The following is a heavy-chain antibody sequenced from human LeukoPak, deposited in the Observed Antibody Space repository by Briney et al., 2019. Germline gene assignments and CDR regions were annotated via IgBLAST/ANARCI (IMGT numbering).Heavy chain of an antibody. CDR3: AGRSLGDSRSYYYYYYYYMDV. D-gene: IGHD3-10*01. CDR1: GGSISSGSYY. CDR2: IYSSGST. V-gene: IGHV4-61*02. Sequence: SETLSLTCAVSGGSISSGSYYWSWIRQPAGKGLEWIGRIYSSGSTNYNPSLKSRVTISLDTSKNQFSLKLSSVTAEDTAVYYCAGRSLGDSRSYYYYYYYYMDVWGKGTTVTISS. J-gene: IGHJ6*03.